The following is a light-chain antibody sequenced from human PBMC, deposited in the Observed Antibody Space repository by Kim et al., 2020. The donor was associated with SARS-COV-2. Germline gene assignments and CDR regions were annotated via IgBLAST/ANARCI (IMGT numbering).Light chain of an antibody. Sequence: GQRVTISCAGSGSNIGSNYVSWYQQLPGTAPKLLIYRNNQRPSGVPDRFSGSKSGTSASLAISGLRSEDEADYYCAAWDDSLSGRVFGGGTQLTVL. CDR2: RNN. V-gene: IGLV1-47*01. CDR1: GSNIGSNY. J-gene: IGLJ3*02. CDR3: AAWDDSLSGRV.